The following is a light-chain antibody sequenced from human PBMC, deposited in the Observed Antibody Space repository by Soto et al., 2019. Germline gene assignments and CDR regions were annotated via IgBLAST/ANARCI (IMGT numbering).Light chain of an antibody. V-gene: IGKV3-20*01. J-gene: IGKJ2*01. Sequence: EIVLTQSPGTLSLSPGEGGTLSCRASQSISSSYLAWYQQKPGQSPRLLIYAASSRATGIPDRFSGSGSGTDITLTISRLEPEDFAVCYCPLYGGSHMFSFGQGTKQEIK. CDR3: PLYGGSHMFS. CDR2: AAS. CDR1: QSISSSY.